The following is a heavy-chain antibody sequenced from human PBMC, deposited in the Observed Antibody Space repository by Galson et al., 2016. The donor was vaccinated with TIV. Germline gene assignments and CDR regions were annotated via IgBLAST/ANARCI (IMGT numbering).Heavy chain of an antibody. CDR1: GGIFRNFA. J-gene: IGHJ4*02. V-gene: IGHV1-69*13. D-gene: IGHD4-11*01. CDR3: TRSPYSNYAPGGDYYFDF. Sequence: SVKVSCKASGGIFRNFAITWVRQAPGRGLEWMGVILPIFGTTNYARKFQGRVTITADEPAMTAYMELSSLRSDDTAVYYCTRSPYSNYAPGGDYYFDFWGQGTLVTVSS. CDR2: ILPIFGTT.